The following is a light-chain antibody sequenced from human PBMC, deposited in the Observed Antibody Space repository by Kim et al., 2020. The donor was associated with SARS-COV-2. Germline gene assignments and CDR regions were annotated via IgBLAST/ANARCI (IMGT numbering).Light chain of an antibody. J-gene: IGLJ1*01. CDR3: QSYDSSLSGYV. V-gene: IGLV1-40*01. CDR1: SSNIGAGYA. Sequence: RVPISCTGSSSNIGAGYAVHWYQQLPGTAPKLLIYDNTNRPSGVPDRFSGSKSGTSASLAITGLQAEDEADYYCQSYDSSLSGYVFGTGTKVTVL. CDR2: DNT.